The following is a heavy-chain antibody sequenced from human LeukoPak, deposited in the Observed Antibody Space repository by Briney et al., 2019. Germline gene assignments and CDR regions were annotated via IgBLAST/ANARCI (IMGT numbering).Heavy chain of an antibody. D-gene: IGHD3-10*01. V-gene: IGHV1-2*06. J-gene: IGHJ5*02. CDR3: ARDHRWFGELTDP. Sequence: ASVKVSCKASGYTFTGYYMHWVRQAPGQGLEWMGRINPNSGGTNYAQKFQGRVTMTRDTSISTAYMELSRLRSDDTAAYYCARDHRWFGELTDPWGQGTMVTVSS. CDR2: INPNSGGT. CDR1: GYTFTGYY.